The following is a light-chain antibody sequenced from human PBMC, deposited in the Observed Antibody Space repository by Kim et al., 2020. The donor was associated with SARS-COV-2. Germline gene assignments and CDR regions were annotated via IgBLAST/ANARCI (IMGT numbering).Light chain of an antibody. Sequence: GQSITISCTGTSSDVGGYNYVSWYQQHPGEAPKLMIYDVSNRPSGVSNRFSGSKSGNTASLTISGLQAEDEADLYCSSYTSSSNWVFGGGTQLTVL. J-gene: IGLJ3*02. CDR3: SSYTSSSNWV. CDR2: DVS. V-gene: IGLV2-14*03. CDR1: SSDVGGYNY.